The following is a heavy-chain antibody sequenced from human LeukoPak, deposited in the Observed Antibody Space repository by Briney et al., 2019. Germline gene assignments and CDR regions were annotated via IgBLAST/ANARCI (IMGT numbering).Heavy chain of an antibody. CDR3: ARSLRRYYYDSSGYYGNFDY. CDR1: GFTFSSYE. V-gene: IGHV3-48*03. CDR2: ISSSGSTI. Sequence: PGGSLRLSCAASGFTFSSYEMNWVRQAPGKGLYWVSYISSSGSTIYYADSVKGRFTISRDNAKNSLYLQMNSLRAGDTAVYYCARSLRRYYYDSSGYYGNFDYWGQGTLVTVSS. D-gene: IGHD3-22*01. J-gene: IGHJ4*02.